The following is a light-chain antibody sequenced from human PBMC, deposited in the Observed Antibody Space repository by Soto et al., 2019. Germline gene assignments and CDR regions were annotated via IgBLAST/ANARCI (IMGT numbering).Light chain of an antibody. CDR3: QSPGRT. CDR2: DAS. V-gene: IGKV3-11*01. CDR1: QSVSSY. Sequence: EIVLTQSPATLSLSPGERATLSCRASQSVSSYLAWYQQKPGQAPRLLIYDASNRATGIPARFSGSGSGTDFTLTISSLEPEDFAVYYCQSPGRTFGQGTKVEIK. J-gene: IGKJ1*01.